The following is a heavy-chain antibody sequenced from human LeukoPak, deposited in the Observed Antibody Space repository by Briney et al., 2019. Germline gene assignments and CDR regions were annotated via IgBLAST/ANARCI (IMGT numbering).Heavy chain of an antibody. D-gene: IGHD3-3*01. CDR3: ASSTIFGGQSGVFS. V-gene: IGHV4-59*01. CDR2: VYYSGST. Sequence: SETLSLTCTVSGGSIISYYWSWIRQPPGKGLEWIGYVYYSGSTTYNPSLKSRVTISVDTSKNQFSLKLSSVTAADTAVYYCASSTIFGGQSGVFSWGQGTLVTVSS. CDR1: GGSIISYY. J-gene: IGHJ5*02.